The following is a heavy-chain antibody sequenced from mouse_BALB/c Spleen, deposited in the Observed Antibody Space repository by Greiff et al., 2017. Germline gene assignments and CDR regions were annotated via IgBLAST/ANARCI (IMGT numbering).Heavy chain of an antibody. V-gene: IGHV5-9-4*01. D-gene: IGHD1-1*01. Sequence: EVQLVESGGGLVKPGGSLKLSCAASGFTFSSNAMSWVRQSPEKRLEWVAEISSGGSYTYYPDTVPGRFTISRDNAKNTLYLEMSSLRSEDTAMFYCARKYGSSYGWFAYWGQGTLVTVSA. CDR1: GFTFSSNA. CDR2: ISSGGSYT. CDR3: ARKYGSSYGWFAY. J-gene: IGHJ3*01.